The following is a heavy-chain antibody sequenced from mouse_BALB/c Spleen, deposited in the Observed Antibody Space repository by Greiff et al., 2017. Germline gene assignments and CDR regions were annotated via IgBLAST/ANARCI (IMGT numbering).Heavy chain of an antibody. CDR1: GFTFSDYY. D-gene: IGHD2-4*01. CDR2: ISDGGSYT. CDR3: ARGSDYDGFAY. Sequence: EVQGVESGGGLVKPGGSLKLSCAASGFTFSDYYMYWVRQTPEKRLEWVATISDGGSYTYYPDSVKGRFTISRDNAKNNLYLQMSSLKSEDTAMYYCARGSDYDGFAYWGQGTLVTVSA. V-gene: IGHV5-4*02. J-gene: IGHJ3*01.